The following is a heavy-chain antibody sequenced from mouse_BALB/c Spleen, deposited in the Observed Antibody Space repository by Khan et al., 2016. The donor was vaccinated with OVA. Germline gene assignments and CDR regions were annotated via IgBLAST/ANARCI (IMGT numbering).Heavy chain of an antibody. Sequence: EVQLVESGGGLVKPGGSLKLSCAVPGFTFSTYAMSWVRQTPEKRLEWVATISSDGDYTYYPDNVTGRFTISRDNAKNTLYLQVSSLRSEDTAMYYCARSPYGNFAYWGQGTLVTVSA. V-gene: IGHV5-9-3*01. D-gene: IGHD2-1*01. CDR1: GFTFSTYA. CDR3: ARSPYGNFAY. CDR2: ISSDGDYT. J-gene: IGHJ3*01.